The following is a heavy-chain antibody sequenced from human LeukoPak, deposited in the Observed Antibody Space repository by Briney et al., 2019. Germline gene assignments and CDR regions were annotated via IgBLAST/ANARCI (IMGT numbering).Heavy chain of an antibody. CDR3: ASGPSTVVTPLDY. CDR2: IIPILGIA. D-gene: IGHD4-23*01. Sequence: SVKVSCKASGGTFSSYAISWVRQAPGQGLEWMGRIIPILGIANYAQKFQGRVTITADKSTSTAHMELSSLRSEDTAVYYCASGPSTVVTPLDYWGQGTLVTVSS. CDR1: GGTFSSYA. J-gene: IGHJ4*02. V-gene: IGHV1-69*04.